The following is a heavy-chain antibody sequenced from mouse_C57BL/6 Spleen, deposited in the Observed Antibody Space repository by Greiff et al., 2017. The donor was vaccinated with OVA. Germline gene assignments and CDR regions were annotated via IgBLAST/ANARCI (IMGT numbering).Heavy chain of an antibody. D-gene: IGHD1-1*01. CDR1: GYTFTSYW. CDR3: ARAPDYYCSSPYYFDY. Sequence: QVQLQQPGAELVRPGSSVKLSCKASGYTFTSYWMHWVKQRPIQGLEWIGNIDPSDSETHYNQKFKDKATLTVDKSSSTAYMQLSSLTSEDSAVYYCARAPDYYCSSPYYFDYWGQGTTLTVSS. V-gene: IGHV1-52*01. CDR2: IDPSDSET. J-gene: IGHJ2*01.